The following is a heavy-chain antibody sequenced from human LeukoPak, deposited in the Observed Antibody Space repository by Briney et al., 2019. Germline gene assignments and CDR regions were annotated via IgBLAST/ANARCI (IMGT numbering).Heavy chain of an antibody. CDR2: IYHSGST. Sequence: SETLSLTCTVSGGSISSYYWSWIRQPPGKGLEWIGYIYHSGSTYYNPSLKSRVTISVDRSKNQFSLKLSSVTAADTAVYYCARDADRGIAAAGTGAFDIRGQGTMVTVSS. CDR3: ARDADRGIAAAGTGAFDI. J-gene: IGHJ3*02. V-gene: IGHV4-59*12. D-gene: IGHD6-13*01. CDR1: GGSISSYY.